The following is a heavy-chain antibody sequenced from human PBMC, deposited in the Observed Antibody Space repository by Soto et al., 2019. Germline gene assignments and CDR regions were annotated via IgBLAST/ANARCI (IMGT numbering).Heavy chain of an antibody. CDR1: GFTVSSYG. Sequence: QVQLVESGGGVVQPGRSLRLSCAASGFTVSSYGMQWVRQAPGKGLEWVAVISRDGGTKYYADSVKGRFTISRDNSRNKLFLEMTSLRGDDMAVYYCTGEVASGYWGQGTLVTVSS. D-gene: IGHD2-8*02. J-gene: IGHJ4*02. CDR2: ISRDGGTK. CDR3: TGEVASGY. V-gene: IGHV3-30*03.